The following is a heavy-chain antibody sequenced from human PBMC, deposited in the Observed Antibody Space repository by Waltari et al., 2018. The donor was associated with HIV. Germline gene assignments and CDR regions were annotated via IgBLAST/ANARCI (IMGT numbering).Heavy chain of an antibody. Sequence: EVQLLESGGGLVQPGGSLRLSCAASGFTFSSYAMSWVRQAPGKGLECVSAISGSGGSTYYADSVKGRFTISRDNSKNTLYLQMNSLRAEDTAVYYCAKSPYIYYYDSSGYYGYWGQGTLVTVSS. CDR2: ISGSGGST. D-gene: IGHD3-22*01. CDR3: AKSPYIYYYDSSGYYGY. CDR1: GFTFSSYA. J-gene: IGHJ4*02. V-gene: IGHV3-23*01.